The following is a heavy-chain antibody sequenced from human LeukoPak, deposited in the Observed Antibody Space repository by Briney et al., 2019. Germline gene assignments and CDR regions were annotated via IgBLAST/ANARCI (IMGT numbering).Heavy chain of an antibody. CDR3: ARDECSSTSCYITRMNNWFDP. J-gene: IGHJ5*02. D-gene: IGHD2-2*02. CDR2: IIPIFGIA. V-gene: IGHV1-69*04. CDR1: GGTFSSYA. Sequence: ASVKVSCKASGGTFSSYAISWVRQAPGQGLEWMGRIIPIFGIANYAQKFQGGVTITADKSTSTAYMELSSLRSEDTAVYYCARDECSSTSCYITRMNNWFDPWGQGTLVTVSS.